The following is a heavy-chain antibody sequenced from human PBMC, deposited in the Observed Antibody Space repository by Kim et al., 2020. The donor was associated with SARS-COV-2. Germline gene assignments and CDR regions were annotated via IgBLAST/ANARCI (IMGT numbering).Heavy chain of an antibody. V-gene: IGHV1-69*01. Sequence: GTANYAQKFQGRVTITADESTSTAYMELSSLRSEDTAVYYCATPVSGVDYWGQGTLVTVSS. CDR2: GTA. D-gene: IGHD3-16*01. J-gene: IGHJ4*02. CDR3: ATPVSGVDY.